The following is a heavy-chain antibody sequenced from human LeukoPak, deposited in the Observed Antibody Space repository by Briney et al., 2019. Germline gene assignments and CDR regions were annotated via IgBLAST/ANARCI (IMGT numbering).Heavy chain of an antibody. Sequence: PSETLSLTCTVSGYSISSGYYWGRIRQPPGKGLEWIGSIYHSGSTHFNPSLKSRVTISVDTSKNQFSLKLSSVTAADTAVYYCARVGGYSGYDQLTGKDYDYYYMDVWGKGTTVTVSS. V-gene: IGHV4-38-2*02. CDR2: IYHSGST. D-gene: IGHD5-12*01. CDR1: GYSISSGYY. CDR3: ARVGGYSGYDQLTGKDYDYYYMDV. J-gene: IGHJ6*03.